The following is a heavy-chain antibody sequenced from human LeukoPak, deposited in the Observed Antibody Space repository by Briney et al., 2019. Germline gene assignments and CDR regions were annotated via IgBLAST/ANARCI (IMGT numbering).Heavy chain of an antibody. CDR1: EYNSPNYW. J-gene: IGHJ4*02. Sequence: GESLKISCQVSEYNSPNYWVGWVRQMPGKGLEWMGFIYPGVSSPYYSPSFQGHIIISADKSINAAYLQWDSLRASDTAIYFCTTAQDGNFYWDYWGQGTLVTVSS. CDR3: TTAQDGNFYWDY. V-gene: IGHV5-51*01. D-gene: IGHD3-9*01. CDR2: IYPGVSSP.